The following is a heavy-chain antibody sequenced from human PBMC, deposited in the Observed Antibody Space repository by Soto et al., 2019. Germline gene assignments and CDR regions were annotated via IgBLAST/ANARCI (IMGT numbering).Heavy chain of an antibody. Sequence: GPTLVNPTQTLTLTCTFSGFSLSTSGMCVSWIRQPPGKALEWLARIDWDDDKYYSTSLKTRLTISKDTSKNQVVLTMTNMDPVDTATYYCARTRRYYYDSSGYYSDYWGQGTLVTVSS. CDR1: GFSLSTSGMC. CDR2: IDWDDDK. V-gene: IGHV2-70*11. D-gene: IGHD3-22*01. CDR3: ARTRRYYYDSSGYYSDY. J-gene: IGHJ4*02.